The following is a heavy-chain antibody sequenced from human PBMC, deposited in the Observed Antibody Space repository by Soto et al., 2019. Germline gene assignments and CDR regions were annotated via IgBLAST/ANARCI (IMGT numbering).Heavy chain of an antibody. Sequence: GGSLRLSCAASGFTFSSYGMHWVRQAPGKGLEWVAVISYDGSNKYYADSVKGRFTISRDNSKNTLYLQMNSLRAEDTAVHYCAKDGAYGMDVWGQGTTVTVSS. CDR2: ISYDGSNK. CDR1: GFTFSSYG. J-gene: IGHJ6*02. D-gene: IGHD3-16*01. V-gene: IGHV3-30*18. CDR3: AKDGAYGMDV.